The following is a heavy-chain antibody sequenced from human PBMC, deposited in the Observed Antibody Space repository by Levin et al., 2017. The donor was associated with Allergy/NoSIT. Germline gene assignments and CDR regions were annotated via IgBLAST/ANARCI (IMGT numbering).Heavy chain of an antibody. CDR3: ASLSIAVAGDAFDI. Sequence: GESLKISCAASGFTFSSYAMHWVRQAPGKGLEWVAVISYDGSNKYYADSVKGRFTISRDNSKNTLYLQMNSLRAEDTAVYYCASLSIAVAGDAFDIWGQGTMVTVSS. J-gene: IGHJ3*02. V-gene: IGHV3-30*04. D-gene: IGHD6-19*01. CDR1: GFTFSSYA. CDR2: ISYDGSNK.